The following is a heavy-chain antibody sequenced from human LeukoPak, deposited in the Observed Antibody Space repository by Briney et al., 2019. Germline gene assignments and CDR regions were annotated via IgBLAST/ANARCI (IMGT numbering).Heavy chain of an antibody. V-gene: IGHV1-2*02. CDR2: INPNSGGT. Sequence: GASVKVSCKASGYTFTDYYIHWVRLAPGQGLEWMGWINPNSGGTNYVQKFQGRVTMTRDTSISTAYMELSRLRSDDTAVYYCAREPSGQGFGYDYWGQGTLVTVSS. D-gene: IGHD3-10*01. CDR3: AREPSGQGFGYDY. CDR1: GYTFTDYY. J-gene: IGHJ4*02.